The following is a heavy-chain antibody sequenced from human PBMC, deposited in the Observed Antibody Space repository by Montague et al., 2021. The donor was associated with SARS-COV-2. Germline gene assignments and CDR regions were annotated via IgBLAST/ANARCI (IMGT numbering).Heavy chain of an antibody. CDR2: FYYSGST. J-gene: IGHJ4*02. CDR1: GGSISGSSYY. Sequence: SETLSLTCTVSGGSISGSSYYWGWIRQPPGKGLEWIGSFYYSGSTYYNPSLKSRVTISVDTSKNQFSLKMSSVTAADTAVYYCARHLPGIVVAEPAAADYWGQGTLVTVSS. D-gene: IGHD6-19*01. CDR3: ARHLPGIVVAEPAAADY. V-gene: IGHV4-39*01.